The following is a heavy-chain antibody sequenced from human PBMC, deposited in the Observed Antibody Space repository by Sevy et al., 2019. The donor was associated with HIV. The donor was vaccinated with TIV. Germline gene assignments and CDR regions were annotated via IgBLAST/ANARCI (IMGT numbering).Heavy chain of an antibody. D-gene: IGHD6-19*01. Sequence: GGSLRLSCAASGFNVNSNYMSWVRQAPGKGLEWVSVIYSGGSTYYANSVKGRFTISRDSSKNTVYLQMNSLRAEDTAVYYCVRGEWLAILFDYWGQGTLVTVSS. V-gene: IGHV3-53*01. J-gene: IGHJ4*02. CDR2: IYSGGST. CDR1: GFNVNSNY. CDR3: VRGEWLAILFDY.